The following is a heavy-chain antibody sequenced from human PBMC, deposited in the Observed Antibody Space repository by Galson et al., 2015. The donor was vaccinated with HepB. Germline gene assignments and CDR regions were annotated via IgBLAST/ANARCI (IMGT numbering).Heavy chain of an antibody. Sequence: SLRLSCAASGFTFSSYAMSWVRQAPGKGLGWVSAISGSGGSTYYADSVKGRFTISRDNSKNTLYLQMNSLRAEDTAVYYCAKDLRYGAAAGREYWGQGTLVTVSS. CDR1: GFTFSSYA. V-gene: IGHV3-23*01. CDR3: AKDLRYGAAAGREY. D-gene: IGHD6-13*01. CDR2: ISGSGGST. J-gene: IGHJ4*02.